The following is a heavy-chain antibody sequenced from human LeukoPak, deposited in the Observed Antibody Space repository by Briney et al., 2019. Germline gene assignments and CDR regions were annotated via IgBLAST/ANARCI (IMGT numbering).Heavy chain of an antibody. CDR3: ARGFSPVWFGEGWFDP. CDR2: ISAYNGNT. J-gene: IGHJ5*02. V-gene: IGHV1-18*01. D-gene: IGHD3-10*01. CDR1: GYTFTSYG. Sequence: VASVNVSCKASGYTFTSYGISWVRQAPGQGLEWMGWISAYNGNTNYAQKLQGRVTMTTDTSTSTAYMELRSLRSDDTAVYYCARGFSPVWFGEGWFDPWGQGTLVTVSS.